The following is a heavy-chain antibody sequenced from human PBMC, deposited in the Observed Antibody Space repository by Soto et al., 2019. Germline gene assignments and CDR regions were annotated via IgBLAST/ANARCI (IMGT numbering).Heavy chain of an antibody. CDR1: GGSISSGGYY. J-gene: IGHJ4*02. Sequence: SETLSLTCTVSGGSISSGGYYWSWIRQHPGKGLEWIGYIYYSGSTYYNPSLKSRVTISVDTSKNQFSLKLNSVTAADTAVYYCARESDWPRGYFESWGQGIQVTVSS. D-gene: IGHD2-21*01. CDR2: IYYSGST. V-gene: IGHV4-31*03. CDR3: ARESDWPRGYFES.